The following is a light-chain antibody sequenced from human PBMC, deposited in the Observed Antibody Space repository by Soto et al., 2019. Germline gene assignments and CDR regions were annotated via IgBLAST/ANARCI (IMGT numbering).Light chain of an antibody. Sequence: QSVLKQPPSECGAPGQRVTISCSGTSSSIGAGYEVHWYHQLPGTAPKLVVSGNGNRPSGVPDRLSASKSGTSASLAITGLQAEDEGHYYCQSYDKRLTAYVFGTGTKVTVL. J-gene: IGLJ1*01. CDR1: SSSIGAGYE. CDR3: QSYDKRLTAYV. CDR2: GNG. V-gene: IGLV1-40*01.